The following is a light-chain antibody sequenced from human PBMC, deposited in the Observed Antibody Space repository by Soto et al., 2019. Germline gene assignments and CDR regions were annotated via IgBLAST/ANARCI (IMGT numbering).Light chain of an antibody. CDR2: EVN. CDR1: SSDVGGYNY. Sequence: QSVLTQPPSASGSPGQSVTISCTGTSSDVGGYNYVSWYQQHPGKAPKLMIYEVNKRPSGVPDRFSGSKSGNTASLTVTGLQAEDEADYYCSSYAGRNNFGVFVGGTKATVL. CDR3: SSYAGRNNFGV. V-gene: IGLV2-8*01. J-gene: IGLJ3*02.